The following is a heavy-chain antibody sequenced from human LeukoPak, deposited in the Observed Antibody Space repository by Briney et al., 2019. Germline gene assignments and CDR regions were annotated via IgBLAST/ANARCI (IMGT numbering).Heavy chain of an antibody. CDR3: ARDTPKEYYDSSGYYFSYFDY. J-gene: IGHJ4*02. CDR2: INPSGGST. Sequence: ASVKVSCKASGYTFTGYYMHWVRQAPGQGLEWMGIINPSGGSTSYAQKFQGRVTMTRDMSTSTVYMELSSLRSEDTAVYYCARDTPKEYYDSSGYYFSYFDYWGQGTLVTVSS. CDR1: GYTFTGYY. D-gene: IGHD3-22*01. V-gene: IGHV1-46*01.